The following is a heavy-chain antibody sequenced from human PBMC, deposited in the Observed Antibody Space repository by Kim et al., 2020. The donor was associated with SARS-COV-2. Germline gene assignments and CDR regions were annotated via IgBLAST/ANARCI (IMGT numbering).Heavy chain of an antibody. D-gene: IGHD5-12*01. CDR2: ISSSSSYI. CDR3: ASDEDIVATITVYYYGMDV. CDR1: GFTFSSYS. J-gene: IGHJ6*02. V-gene: IGHV3-21*01. Sequence: GGSLRLSCAASGFTFSSYSMNWVRQAPGKGLEWVSPISSSSSYIYYADSVKGRFTISRDNAKNSLYLQMNSLRAEDTAVYYCASDEDIVATITVYYYGMDVWGQGTTVTVSS.